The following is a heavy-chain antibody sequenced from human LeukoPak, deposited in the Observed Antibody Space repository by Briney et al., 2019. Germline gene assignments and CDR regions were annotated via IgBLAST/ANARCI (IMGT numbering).Heavy chain of an antibody. CDR1: GFTFSDYY. J-gene: IGHJ4*02. CDR2: IKSKTDGGTT. Sequence: PGGSLRLSCAASGFTFSDYYMSWIRQAPGKGLEWVGRIKSKTDGGTTDYAAPVKGRFTISRDDSKNTPYLQMNSLKTEDTAVYYCTTDTYTAMVFDYWGQGTLVTVSS. D-gene: IGHD5-18*01. V-gene: IGHV3-15*01. CDR3: TTDTYTAMVFDY.